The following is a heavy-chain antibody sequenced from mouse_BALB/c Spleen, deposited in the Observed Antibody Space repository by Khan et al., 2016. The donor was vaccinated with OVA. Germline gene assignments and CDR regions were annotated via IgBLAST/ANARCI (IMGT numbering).Heavy chain of an antibody. J-gene: IGHJ4*01. CDR1: GFSLTSYG. D-gene: IGHD1-1*01. V-gene: IGHV2-9*02. CDR2: IWAGGST. CDR3: AGLHYYGSSFYAMDY. Sequence: VQLVESGPGLVAPSQSLSITCTVSGFSLTSYGVHWVRQPPGKGLEWLGVIWAGGSTNYNSALMSRLSISKDNSKSQVFLKMNSLQTDDTAMYYCAGLHYYGSSFYAMDYWGQGTSVTVSS.